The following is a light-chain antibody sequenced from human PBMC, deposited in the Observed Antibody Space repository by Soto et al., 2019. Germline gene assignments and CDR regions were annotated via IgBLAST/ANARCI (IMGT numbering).Light chain of an antibody. CDR1: QSVKSNY. CDR2: GAA. Sequence: EIVLTQSPGTLSLSPGERATLSCRASQSVKSNYLAWYQQKPGQAPRLLIFGAANRATGIPDRFSGSGSGTDFSLTIIGLEPQDFAVYYCQRYGNSPPYTFGRGTKLEIK. V-gene: IGKV3-20*01. J-gene: IGKJ2*01. CDR3: QRYGNSPPYT.